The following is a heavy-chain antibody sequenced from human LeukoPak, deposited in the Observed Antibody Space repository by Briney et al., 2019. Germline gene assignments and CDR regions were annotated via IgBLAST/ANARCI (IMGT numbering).Heavy chain of an antibody. CDR3: AKGSYYYYSSGYHYYFDY. CDR2: GGST. V-gene: IGHV3-23*01. D-gene: IGHD3-22*01. Sequence: GGSTYYAHSVKGRFTISRDNSKNTLYLQMNSLRAEDTAVYYCAKGSYYYYSSGYHYYFDYWGQGTLVTFSS. J-gene: IGHJ4*02.